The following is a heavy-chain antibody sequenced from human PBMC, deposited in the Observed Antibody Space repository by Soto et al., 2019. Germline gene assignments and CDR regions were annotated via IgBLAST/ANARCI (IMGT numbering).Heavy chain of an antibody. CDR2: INHSGST. CDR1: GGSFSGYY. V-gene: IGHV4-34*01. J-gene: IGHJ6*02. D-gene: IGHD6-13*01. CDR3: ARERYSSSWYEGYYYYYSGMDV. Sequence: PSETLSLTCAVYGGSFSGYYWSWIRQPPGKGLEWIGEINHSGSTNYNPSLKSRVTISVDTSKNQFSLKLSSVTAADTAVYYCARERYSSSWYEGYYYYYSGMDVGGQGTTATVPS.